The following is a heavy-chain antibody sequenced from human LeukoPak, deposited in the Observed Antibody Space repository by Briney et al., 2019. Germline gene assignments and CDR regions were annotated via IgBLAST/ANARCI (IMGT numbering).Heavy chain of an antibody. CDR3: VRTTKGTVDY. CDR1: GGSISPYY. D-gene: IGHD1-26*01. Sequence: SETLSVTCTVSGGSISPYYWGWIRQPPGKGLEGIGYISYSGDTNYTPSLKSRVTISVDTSKNQVSLKVSSVTAADTAVYYCVRTTKGTVDYWGQGTLVTVSS. CDR2: ISYSGDT. J-gene: IGHJ4*02. V-gene: IGHV4-59*01.